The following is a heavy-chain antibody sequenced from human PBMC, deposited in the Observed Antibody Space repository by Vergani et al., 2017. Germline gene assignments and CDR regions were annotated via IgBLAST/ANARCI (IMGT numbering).Heavy chain of an antibody. V-gene: IGHV1-3*04. CDR3: ARVAGRRKDAFDI. Sequence: QVQLVQSGAEVKKPGASVKVSCKASGYTFTSYAMHWVRQAPGQRLEWMGWINTGNGNTKYSQKFQGRVTMTTDTSTSTAYMELRSLRSDDTAVYYCARVAGRRKDAFDIWGQGTMVTVSS. J-gene: IGHJ3*02. D-gene: IGHD1-1*01. CDR1: GYTFTSYA. CDR2: INTGNGNT.